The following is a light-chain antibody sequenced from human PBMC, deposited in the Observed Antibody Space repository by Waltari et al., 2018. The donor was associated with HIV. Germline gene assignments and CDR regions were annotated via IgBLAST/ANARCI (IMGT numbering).Light chain of an antibody. CDR1: SSTIGSNI. CDR3: AAWDDSLNAWV. Sequence: QSVLPQPPSASGTPGQRVSISCSGSSSTIGSNIVNRYQQLPGTAPKLLIYSNNQRPSGVPDRFSGSKSGTSASLAISGLQSEDEADYYCAAWDDSLNAWVFGGGTKLTVL. J-gene: IGLJ3*02. CDR2: SNN. V-gene: IGLV1-44*01.